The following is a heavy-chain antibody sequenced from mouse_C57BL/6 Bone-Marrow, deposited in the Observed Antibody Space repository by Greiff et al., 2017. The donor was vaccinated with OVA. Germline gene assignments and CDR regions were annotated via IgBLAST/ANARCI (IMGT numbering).Heavy chain of an antibody. CDR2: FHPYNDDT. V-gene: IGHV1-47*01. CDR3: ARGYYGSSPYWYFDD. J-gene: IGHJ1*03. CDR1: GYTFTTYP. Sequence: VKLVESGAELVKPGASVKMSCKASGYTFTTYPIEWMKQNHGKSLEWIGNFHPYNDDTKYNEKFKGKATLTVEKSSSTVYLELSRLTSDDSAVYYWARGYYGSSPYWYFDDWGTGTTVTVSS. D-gene: IGHD1-1*01.